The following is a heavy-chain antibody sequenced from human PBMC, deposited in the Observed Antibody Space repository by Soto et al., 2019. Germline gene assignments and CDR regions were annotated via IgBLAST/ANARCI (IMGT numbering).Heavy chain of an antibody. J-gene: IGHJ4*02. CDR3: ATPLFVWFGELFPFDY. CDR1: GFTFSSYG. D-gene: IGHD3-10*01. CDR2: ISYDGSNK. V-gene: IGHV3-30*03. Sequence: QVQLVESGGGVVQPGRSLRLSCAASGFTFSSYGMHWVRQAPGKGLEWVAVISYDGSNKYYADSVKGLFTISRDNSKNTLYLQMNSLRAEDTAVYYCATPLFVWFGELFPFDYWGQGTLVTVSS.